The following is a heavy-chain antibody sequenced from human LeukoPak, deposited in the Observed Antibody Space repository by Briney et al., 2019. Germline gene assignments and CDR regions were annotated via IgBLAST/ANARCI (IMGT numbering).Heavy chain of an antibody. CDR3: ATRVTYYYDSSDLIDY. V-gene: IGHV1-8*01. D-gene: IGHD3-22*01. J-gene: IGHJ4*02. Sequence: ASVKVSCKASGYTFNSYEINWVRQATGQRLEWMGWMNPDSGDTGYAQKLQGRVTMTTDTSTSTAYMELRSLRSDDTAVYYCATRVTYYYDSSDLIDYWGQGTLVTVSS. CDR1: GYTFNSYE. CDR2: MNPDSGDT.